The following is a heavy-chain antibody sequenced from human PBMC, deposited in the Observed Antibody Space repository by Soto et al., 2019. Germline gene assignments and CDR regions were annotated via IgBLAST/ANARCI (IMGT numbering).Heavy chain of an antibody. CDR1: GGSFSTYY. Sequence: KASETLSLTCTVSGGSFSTYYWNWIRQPAGKRLEWLGRIYTSGYTKYNASLKSRFTMSLDTAKRQFSLKLSSVTAADTAVYYSAREKVAGTDNSFDPWGQGIMVTVYS. CDR2: IYTSGYT. D-gene: IGHD6-19*01. V-gene: IGHV4-4*07. J-gene: IGHJ5*02. CDR3: AREKVAGTDNSFDP.